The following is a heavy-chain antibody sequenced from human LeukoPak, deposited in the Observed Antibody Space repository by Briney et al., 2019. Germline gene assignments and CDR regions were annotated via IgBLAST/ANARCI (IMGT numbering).Heavy chain of an antibody. J-gene: IGHJ5*02. CDR2: INPNSGGT. D-gene: IGHD1-26*01. V-gene: IGHV1-2*02. CDR1: GYTLTELS. Sequence: ASVKVSCKVSGYTLTELSMHWVRQAPGQGLEWMGWINPNSGGTNYAQKFQGRVTMTRDTSISTAYMELSRLRSDDTAVYYCARVEDIVGATTTGFDPWGQGTLVTVSS. CDR3: ARVEDIVGATTTGFDP.